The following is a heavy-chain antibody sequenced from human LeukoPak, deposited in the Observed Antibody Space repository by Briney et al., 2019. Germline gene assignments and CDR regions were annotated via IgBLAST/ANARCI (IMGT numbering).Heavy chain of an antibody. CDR3: ARDSGTTGEVRFDP. Sequence: SETLSLTCTVSGGSISSYWSWIRQPAGKRLEWIGRIYGSGSTNYNPSLKSRVTMSLDTSKNQFSLKLSSVTAADTAVYYCARDSGTTGEVRFDPWGQGTLVTVSS. D-gene: IGHD3-10*01. CDR1: GGSISSY. J-gene: IGHJ5*02. V-gene: IGHV4-4*07. CDR2: IYGSGST.